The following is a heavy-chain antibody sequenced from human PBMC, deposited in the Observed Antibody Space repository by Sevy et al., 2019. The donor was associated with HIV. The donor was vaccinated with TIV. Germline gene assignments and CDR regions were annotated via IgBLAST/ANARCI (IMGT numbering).Heavy chain of an antibody. CDR1: GFTFDDYT. CDR2: ISWDGGST. CDR3: AKDNPGESDRFGELLPAYGMDV. V-gene: IGHV3-43*01. D-gene: IGHD3-10*01. Sequence: GGSLRLSCAASGFTFDDYTMHWVRQAPGKGLEWVSLISWDGGSTYYADSVKGRFTISRDNSKNSLYLQMNSLRTEDTALYYCAKDNPGESDRFGELLPAYGMDVWGQGTTVTVPS. J-gene: IGHJ6*02.